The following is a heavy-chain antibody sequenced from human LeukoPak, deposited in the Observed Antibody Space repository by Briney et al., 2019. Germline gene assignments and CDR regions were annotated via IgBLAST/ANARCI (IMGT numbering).Heavy chain of an antibody. V-gene: IGHV3-7*01. CDR2: IKEDGSIK. CDR3: ARIGYGSSSIDY. CDR1: GFTVSSNY. D-gene: IGHD6-13*01. J-gene: IGHJ4*02. Sequence: GGSLRLSCAASGFTVSSNYMSWVRQAPGKGLEWVANIKEDGSIKYYVDSVKGRLTISRDNAKSSLYLQVNSLRAEDTALYYCARIGYGSSSIDYWGQGTLVTVSS.